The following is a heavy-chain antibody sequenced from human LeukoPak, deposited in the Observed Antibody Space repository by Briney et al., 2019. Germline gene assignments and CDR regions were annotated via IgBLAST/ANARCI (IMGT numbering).Heavy chain of an antibody. CDR3: ATGDSSWYWFDY. D-gene: IGHD6-13*01. V-gene: IGHV1-24*01. CDR1: GYTLTELS. CDR2: FDPEDGET. J-gene: IGHJ4*02. Sequence: ASVKVSCKVSGYTLTELSMHWARQAPGKGPEWMGGFDPEDGETIYAQKFQGRVTMTEDTSTDTAYMELSSLRSEDTAVYYCATGDSSWYWFDYWGQGTLVTVSS.